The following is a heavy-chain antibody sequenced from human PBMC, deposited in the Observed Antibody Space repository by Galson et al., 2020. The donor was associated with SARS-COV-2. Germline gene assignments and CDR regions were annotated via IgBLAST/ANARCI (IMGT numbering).Heavy chain of an antibody. CDR3: AKGTLYYYNSGSYRFDS. CDR1: GYSFTAYY. V-gene: IGHV1-2*02. CDR2: INPNSGGT. Sequence: GESLKISCKASGYSFTAYYMHWVRQAPGQGLEWMGWINPNSGGTSYAQKFQDRVTMTRDTSISTAYLELSRLTSDDMAVYYCAKGTLYYYNSGSYRFDSWGQGTLVTVSS. J-gene: IGHJ4*02. D-gene: IGHD3-10*01.